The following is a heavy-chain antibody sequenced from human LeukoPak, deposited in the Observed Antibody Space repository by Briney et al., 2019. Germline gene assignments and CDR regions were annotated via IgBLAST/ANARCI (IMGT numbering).Heavy chain of an antibody. D-gene: IGHD1-26*01. CDR1: GLTFNSYW. V-gene: IGHV3-74*01. J-gene: IGHJ4*02. CDR3: VAGLGSH. CDR2: INSDGSST. Sequence: GGSLRLSCAASGLTFNSYWMHWVRQAPGKGLVWVSRINSDGSSTSYADSVKGRFTISRDNAKNALYLQMNTLRAEDTAVYYCVAGLGSHWGQGTLVTV.